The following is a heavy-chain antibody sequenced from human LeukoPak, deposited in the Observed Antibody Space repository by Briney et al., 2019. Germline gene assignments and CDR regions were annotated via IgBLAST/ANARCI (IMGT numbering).Heavy chain of an antibody. CDR3: AHRYYDFWSGYVNWFDP. J-gene: IGHJ5*02. Sequence: ESGPTLVNXTQTLTLTCTFSGFSLSTSGVGVGWIHQPPGKALEWLALIYWNDDKRYSPSLKSRLTITRDTSKNQVVLTMTNMDPVDTATYYCAHRYYDFWSGYVNWFDPWGQGTLVTVSS. CDR1: GFSLSTSGVG. V-gene: IGHV2-5*01. D-gene: IGHD3-3*01. CDR2: IYWNDDK.